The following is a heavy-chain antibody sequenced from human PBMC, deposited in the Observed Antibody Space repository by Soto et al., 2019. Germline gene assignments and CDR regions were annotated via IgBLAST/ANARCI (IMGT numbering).Heavy chain of an antibody. CDR2: FDPEDGET. CDR1: GYTLTELS. V-gene: IGHV1-24*01. J-gene: IGHJ4*02. D-gene: IGHD6-13*01. Sequence: ASVKVSCKVSGYTLTELSMHWVRQAPGKGLEWMGGFDPEDGETIYAQKFQGRVTMTEDTSTDTAYMELSSLRSEDTAVYYCATDREQQLASLVRPFDYWGQGTLVTVSS. CDR3: ATDREQQLASLVRPFDY.